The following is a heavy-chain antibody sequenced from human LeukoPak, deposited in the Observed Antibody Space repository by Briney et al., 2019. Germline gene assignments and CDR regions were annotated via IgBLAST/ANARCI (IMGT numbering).Heavy chain of an antibody. CDR2: IYSDGST. J-gene: IGHJ4*02. CDR1: GFTVSSNY. D-gene: IGHD2-2*01. CDR3: ARGYCSSTSCFLYFDY. V-gene: IGHV3-66*02. Sequence: PGGSLRLSCAASGFTVSSNYMRWVRQAPGKGLEWVSVIYSDGSTYYADYVKGRFTISRDNSKNTLYLQMNSLRAEDTAVYYCARGYCSSTSCFLYFDYWGQGTLVTVSS.